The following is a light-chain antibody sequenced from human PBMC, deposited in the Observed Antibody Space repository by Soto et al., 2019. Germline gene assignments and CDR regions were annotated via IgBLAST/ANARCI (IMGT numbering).Light chain of an antibody. CDR1: QSVRNN. Sequence: DIVTTQSPATLSESPGERSTLSCRASQSVRNNLAWYQQKPGQAPMLLIRGVFNRATGIPDRFSDSGSGTDFTLTISSLDPEDFAVYYCQQRSNWLTVGGGTKVDIK. V-gene: IGKV3-11*01. J-gene: IGKJ4*01. CDR2: GVF. CDR3: QQRSNWLT.